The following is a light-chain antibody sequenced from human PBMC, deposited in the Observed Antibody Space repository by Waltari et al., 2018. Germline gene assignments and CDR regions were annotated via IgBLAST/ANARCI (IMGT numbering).Light chain of an antibody. V-gene: IGLV2-14*04. J-gene: IGLJ3*02. Sequence: WYQPHPGKAPKLMISDVSNRPSGVSNRFTGSKSDHTASLTISGLQAEDEADYYCSSYTSSSTWVFGGGTKLTVL. CDR3: SSYTSSSTWV. CDR2: DVS.